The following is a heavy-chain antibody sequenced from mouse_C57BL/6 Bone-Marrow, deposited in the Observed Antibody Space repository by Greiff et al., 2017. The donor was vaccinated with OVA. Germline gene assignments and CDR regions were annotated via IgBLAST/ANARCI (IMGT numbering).Heavy chain of an antibody. CDR1: GFSLTSYG. CDR3: ARYSKPSMDY. J-gene: IGHJ4*01. CDR2: IWRGGST. Sequence: VQLQQSGPGLVQPSQCLSITCTVSGFSLTSYGVHWVRQSPGKGLEWLGVIWRGGSTAYNAAFITSLSIIKDNSKSQVFFKMNSLQADDTAIYYCARYSKPSMDYWGQGTSVTVSS. D-gene: IGHD2-5*01. V-gene: IGHV2-2*01.